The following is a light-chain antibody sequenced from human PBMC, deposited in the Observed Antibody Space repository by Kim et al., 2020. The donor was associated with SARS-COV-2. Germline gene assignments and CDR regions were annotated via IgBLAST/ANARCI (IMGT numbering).Light chain of an antibody. J-gene: IGLJ2*01. CDR2: QDS. V-gene: IGLV3-1*01. CDR3: QAWDSSTGV. CDR1: KLGDKY. Sequence: VSPDQTASITCYGDKLGDKYACWYQQKPGQSPVLVIYQDSKRPSGIPERFSGSNSGNTATLTISGTQAMDEADYYCQAWDSSTGVFGGGTQLTVL.